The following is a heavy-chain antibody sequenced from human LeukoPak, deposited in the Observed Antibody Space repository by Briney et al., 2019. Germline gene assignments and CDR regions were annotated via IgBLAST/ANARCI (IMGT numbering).Heavy chain of an antibody. D-gene: IGHD3-10*01. CDR3: ARSDGYGLVGI. V-gene: IGHV4-39*07. Sequence: PSETLSLTCTVSGGSISSNYWGWIRQPPGKTLEWIGSIYSSGSTYYNPSLKSRVIIIIDTPKNHFSLTLSSVTAADTAVYYCARSDGYGLVGIWGQGTMVTVSS. CDR1: GGSISSNY. CDR2: IYSSGST. J-gene: IGHJ3*02.